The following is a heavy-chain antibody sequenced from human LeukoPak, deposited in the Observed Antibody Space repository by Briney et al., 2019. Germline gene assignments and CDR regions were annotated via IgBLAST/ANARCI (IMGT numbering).Heavy chain of an antibody. V-gene: IGHV4-39*07. Sequence: PSETLSLTCTVSGGSISSSSYYWGWIRQPPGKGLEGMGGIYYSGSTYYNPSLKSRVTISVDTSKNQFSLKLSSVTAADTAVYYCASEWIQLWPQLANFDYWGQGTLVTVSS. D-gene: IGHD5-18*01. CDR3: ASEWIQLWPQLANFDY. CDR1: GGSISSSSYY. J-gene: IGHJ4*02. CDR2: IYYSGST.